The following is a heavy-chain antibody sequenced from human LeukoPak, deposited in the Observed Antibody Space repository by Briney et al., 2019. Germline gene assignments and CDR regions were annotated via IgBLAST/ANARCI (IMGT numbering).Heavy chain of an antibody. V-gene: IGHV3-23*01. J-gene: IGHJ4*02. CDR1: GFTVSTNY. CDR3: AKDQHSAKKTPFDY. CDR2: ISGSGGST. Sequence: PGGSLRLSCAASGFTVSTNYMSWVRQAPGKGLEWVSAISGSGGSTYYADSVKGRFTISRDNSKNTLYLQMNSLRAEDTAVYYCAKDQHSAKKTPFDYWGQGTLVTVSS.